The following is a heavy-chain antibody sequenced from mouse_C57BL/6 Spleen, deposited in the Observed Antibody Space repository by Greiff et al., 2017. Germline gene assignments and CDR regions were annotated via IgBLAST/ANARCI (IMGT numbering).Heavy chain of an antibody. V-gene: IGHV1-15*01. J-gene: IGHJ2*01. CDR2: LDPETGGT. CDR3: TRGGITTVVATDFDY. Sequence: VQLQQSGAELVRPGASVTLSCKASGYTFTDYEMHWVKQTPVHGLEWIGALDPETGGTAYNQKFKGKAILTADKSSSPAYMELRSLTSEDSAVYYCTRGGITTVVATDFDYWGQGTTLTVSS. CDR1: GYTFTDYE. D-gene: IGHD1-1*01.